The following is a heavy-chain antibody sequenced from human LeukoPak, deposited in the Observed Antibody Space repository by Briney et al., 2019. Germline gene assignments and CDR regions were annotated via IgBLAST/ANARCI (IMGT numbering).Heavy chain of an antibody. CDR1: GYTFTSYY. J-gene: IGHJ6*02. V-gene: IGHV1-46*01. CDR3: AREGAYGDYYYYYGMDV. CDR2: INPSGGST. Sequence: ASVNVSCKASGYTFTSYYMHWVRQAPGQGLEWMGIINPSGGSTSYAQKFQGRVTMTRDTSTSTVYMELSSLRSEDTAVYYCAREGAYGDYYYYYGMDVWGQGTTVTVSS. D-gene: IGHD4-17*01.